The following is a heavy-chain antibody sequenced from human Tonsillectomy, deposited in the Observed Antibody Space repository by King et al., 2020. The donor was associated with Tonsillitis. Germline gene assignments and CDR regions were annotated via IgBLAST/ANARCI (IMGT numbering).Heavy chain of an antibody. V-gene: IGHV3-30*04. CDR3: AREGSLYSSSWYDY. CDR1: GFTFSTYT. Sequence: VQLVESGGGVVQPGRSLRLSCAASGFTFSTYTMYWVRQAPGKGLEWVAVISYDGGNKYHADSVKGRFTISRDNSKNTLYLQMNSLRAEDTAVYYCAREGSLYSSSWYDYWGQGTLVTVSS. D-gene: IGHD6-13*01. CDR2: ISYDGGNK. J-gene: IGHJ4*02.